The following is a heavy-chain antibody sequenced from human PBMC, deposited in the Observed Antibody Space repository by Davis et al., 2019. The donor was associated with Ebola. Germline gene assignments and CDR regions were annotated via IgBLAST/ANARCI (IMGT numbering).Heavy chain of an antibody. CDR3: ARTRAAAGKDGFDF. Sequence: GESLKISCQASGYSFTDYWIAWVRQMPGKGLEWMGIIYPGDSDTRYSPSFQGQVTISVDKSISTAYLQWSSLKASDTAMYYCARTRAAAGKDGFDFWGQGALVSVSS. J-gene: IGHJ4*02. CDR1: GYSFTDYW. CDR2: IYPGDSDT. V-gene: IGHV5-51*01. D-gene: IGHD6-13*01.